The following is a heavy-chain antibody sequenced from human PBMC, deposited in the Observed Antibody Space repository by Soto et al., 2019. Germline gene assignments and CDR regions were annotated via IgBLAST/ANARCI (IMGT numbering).Heavy chain of an antibody. D-gene: IGHD6-19*01. V-gene: IGHV3-73*01. J-gene: IGHJ4*02. CDR2: IRSKANSYAT. CDR1: GFTFSGSA. CDR3: TRPRYSSGWYVSDY. Sequence: GGSLRLSCAASGFTFSGSAMHWVRQASGKGLEWVGRIRSKANSYATAYAASVKGRFTISRDDSKNTAYLQMNSLKTEDTAVYYCTRPRYSSGWYVSDYWGQGTLVTVSS.